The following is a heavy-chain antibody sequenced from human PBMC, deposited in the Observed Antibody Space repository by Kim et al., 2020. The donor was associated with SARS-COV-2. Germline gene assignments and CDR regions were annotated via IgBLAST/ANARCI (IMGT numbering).Heavy chain of an antibody. D-gene: IGHD4-17*01. J-gene: IGHJ4*02. CDR3: AKLPFPGDYGTFDN. CDR2: ISWNSGSI. Sequence: GGSLRLSCAASGFTFDDYAMHWVRQAPGKGLEWVSGISWNSGSIGYADSVKGRFTISRDNAKNSLYLQMNSLRAEDTALYYCAKLPFPGDYGTFDNWGQGTLVTVSS. V-gene: IGHV3-9*01. CDR1: GFTFDDYA.